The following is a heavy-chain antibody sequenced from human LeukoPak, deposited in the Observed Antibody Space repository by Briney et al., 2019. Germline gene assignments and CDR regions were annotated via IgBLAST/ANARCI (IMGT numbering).Heavy chain of an antibody. J-gene: IGHJ4*02. CDR2: IYYSGST. Sequence: SETLSLTCTVSGGSISSSSYYWGWIRQPPGKGLEWIGSIYYSGSTYYNPSLKSRVTISVDTSKNQFSLKLSSVTAPDTAVYYCARPIAVAGYFDYWGQGTLVTVSS. D-gene: IGHD6-19*01. V-gene: IGHV4-39*01. CDR1: GGSISSSSYY. CDR3: ARPIAVAGYFDY.